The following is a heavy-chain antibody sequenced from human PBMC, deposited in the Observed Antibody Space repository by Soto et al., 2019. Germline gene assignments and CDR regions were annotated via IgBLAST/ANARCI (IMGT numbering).Heavy chain of an antibody. V-gene: IGHV1-18*04. D-gene: IGHD3-22*01. CDR3: ARTPFDSKKYYYDSSGYEYFQH. Sequence: ASVKVSCKASGYTFTSYGISWVRQAPGQGLEWMGWISAYNGNTNYAQKLQGRVTMTTDTSTSTAYMELRSLRSDDTAAYYCARTPFDSKKYYYDSSGYEYFQHWGQGTLVTVSS. CDR2: ISAYNGNT. J-gene: IGHJ1*01. CDR1: GYTFTSYG.